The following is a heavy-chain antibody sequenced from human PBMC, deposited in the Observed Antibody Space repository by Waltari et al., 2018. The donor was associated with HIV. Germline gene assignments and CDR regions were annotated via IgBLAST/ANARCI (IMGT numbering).Heavy chain of an antibody. CDR2: ISWNGRTT. CDR3: AKDSRELVGYYFDY. J-gene: IGHJ4*01. Sequence: EVQLVESGGAVVQPGRSLRLSCAASGFMFDDYAMHWVRKAPGKGLEGVSGISWNGRTTVYADSVKGRFTISRDNAKDALYLQLSSLRPEDTAFYYCAKDSRELVGYYFDYWGLGTLVTVSS. V-gene: IGHV3-9*01. CDR1: GFMFDDYA. D-gene: IGHD1-26*01.